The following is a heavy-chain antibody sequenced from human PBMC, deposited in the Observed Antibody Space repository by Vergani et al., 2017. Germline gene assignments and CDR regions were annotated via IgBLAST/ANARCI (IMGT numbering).Heavy chain of an antibody. D-gene: IGHD3-3*01. CDR3: ARGGLARYYDFWSGQGWFDP. Sequence: QVQLQESGPGLVKPSETLSLTCTVSGGSISSYYWSWIRQPPGKGLEWIGYIYYSGSTNYNPSLKRRVTISVDTSKNQFSRKLSSVTAADTAVYYCARGGLARYYDFWSGQGWFDPWGQGTLVTVSS. CDR1: GGSISSYY. V-gene: IGHV4-59*01. CDR2: IYYSGST. J-gene: IGHJ5*02.